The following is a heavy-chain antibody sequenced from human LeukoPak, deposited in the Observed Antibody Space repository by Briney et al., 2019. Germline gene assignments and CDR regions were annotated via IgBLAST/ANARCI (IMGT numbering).Heavy chain of an antibody. CDR2: ISGSGGST. D-gene: IGHD1-26*01. V-gene: IGHV3-23*01. CDR1: GFTFSSYA. Sequence: PGGSLRLSCAASGFTFSSYAMSWVRQAPGKGLEWVSAISGSGGSTYYADSVKGRFTISRDNSKNTLYLQMNSLRAEDTAVYYCAKGRYGKVGATIDAFDIWGQGTMVTVSS. CDR3: AKGRYGKVGATIDAFDI. J-gene: IGHJ3*02.